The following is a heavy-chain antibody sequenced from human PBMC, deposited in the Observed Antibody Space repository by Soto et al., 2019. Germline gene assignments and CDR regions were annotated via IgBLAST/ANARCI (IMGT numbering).Heavy chain of an antibody. CDR3: AKFGSIAARGSGWFDP. CDR1: GFTFSSYG. J-gene: IGHJ5*02. Sequence: GGSLRLSCAASGFTFSSYGMHWVRQAPGKGLEWVAVISYDGSNKYYADSVKGRFTISRDNSKNTLYLQMNSLRAEDTAVYYCAKFGSIAARGSGWFDPWGQGTLVTVSS. D-gene: IGHD6-6*01. CDR2: ISYDGSNK. V-gene: IGHV3-30*18.